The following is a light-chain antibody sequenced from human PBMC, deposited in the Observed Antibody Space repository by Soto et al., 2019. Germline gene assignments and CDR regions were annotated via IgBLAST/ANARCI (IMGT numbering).Light chain of an antibody. Sequence: EILMTQSPATLSFSPGEGVTLSCRASQSVSSNLAWYQQRPXQAPRLXXYGASTRATGIPARFSGSGSGTEFTPTISSLQSEDFAVYYCQQYNNWPPITVGQGTRLEIK. J-gene: IGKJ5*01. CDR1: QSVSSN. CDR3: QQYNNWPPIT. V-gene: IGKV3-15*01. CDR2: GAS.